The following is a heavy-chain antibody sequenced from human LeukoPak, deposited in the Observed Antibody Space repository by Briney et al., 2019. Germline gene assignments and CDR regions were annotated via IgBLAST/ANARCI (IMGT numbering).Heavy chain of an antibody. J-gene: IGHJ4*02. CDR1: EFTFSSYS. V-gene: IGHV3-7*01. Sequence: GGSLRLSCAASEFTFSSYSMNWVRQAPGRGLEWVANIKQDGSAKYYVDSVKGRLTISRDNAKSLLYLQMSSLRAEDAAVYYCAGGQGFLIDYWGQGTLVTVSS. CDR3: AGGQGFLIDY. CDR2: IKQDGSAK. D-gene: IGHD3-3*01.